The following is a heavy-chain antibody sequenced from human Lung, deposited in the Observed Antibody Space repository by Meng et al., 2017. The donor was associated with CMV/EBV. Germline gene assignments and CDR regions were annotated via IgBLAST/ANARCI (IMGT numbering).Heavy chain of an antibody. CDR1: GVSFSGYY. D-gene: IGHD6-6*01. CDR2: INHSGST. CDR3: ARGGIAARTFDY. J-gene: IGHJ4*02. Sequence: LTCAVYGVSFSGYYWSWIRQPPGKGLEWIGEINHSGSTNYNPSLKSRVTISVDTSKNQFSLKLSSVTAADTAVYYCARGGIAARTFDYWGQGTLVTVSS. V-gene: IGHV4-34*01.